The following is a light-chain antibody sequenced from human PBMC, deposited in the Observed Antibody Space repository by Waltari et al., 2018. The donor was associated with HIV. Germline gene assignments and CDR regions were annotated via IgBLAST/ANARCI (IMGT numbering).Light chain of an antibody. Sequence: EIVLTQSPDFQSVTPKEKVTITCRASQSIGSNLHWYQQKPDQSPKLLIKYAARSFSGVPSRFRGSGSGTDFTLTISRLEAEDAATYYCHQSSSLPHTFGQGTKLEIK. CDR3: HQSSSLPHT. CDR1: QSIGSN. J-gene: IGKJ2*01. CDR2: YAA. V-gene: IGKV6-21*01.